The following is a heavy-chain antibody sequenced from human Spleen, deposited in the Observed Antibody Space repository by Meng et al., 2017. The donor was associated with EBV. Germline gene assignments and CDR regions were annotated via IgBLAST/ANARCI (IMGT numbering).Heavy chain of an antibody. Sequence: QVQLVQSGAEVKKPGSSVKVSCKASGGTFNSYTFTWVRLAPGQGLEWVGRIIPIFGTSAYAQNFQGRVTMTADESTTTAYMELSSLKSEDTAVYYCAIDYGDSRFDPLGQGTLGTVAS. D-gene: IGHD4-17*01. CDR2: IIPIFGTS. V-gene: IGHV1-69*18. CDR3: AIDYGDSRFDP. CDR1: GGTFNSYT. J-gene: IGHJ5*02.